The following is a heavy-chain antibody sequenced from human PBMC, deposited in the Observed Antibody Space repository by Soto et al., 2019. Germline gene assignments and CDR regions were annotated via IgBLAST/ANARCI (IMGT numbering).Heavy chain of an antibody. V-gene: IGHV4-59*01. CDR3: ARVMYSSGVLDY. Sequence: PSETLSLTCTVSGGSISSYYWSWIRQPPGKGLEWIGYIYYSGSTNYNPSLKSRVTISVDTSKNQFSLKLSSVTAADTAVYYCARVMYSSGVLDYWGQGTLVTVSS. J-gene: IGHJ4*02. CDR1: GGSISSYY. D-gene: IGHD3-22*01. CDR2: IYYSGST.